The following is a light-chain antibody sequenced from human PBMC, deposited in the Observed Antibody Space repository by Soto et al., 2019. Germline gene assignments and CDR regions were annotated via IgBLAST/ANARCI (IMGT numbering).Light chain of an antibody. Sequence: EILLTQSPSTLSLSPGERATLSCRASQSVSSYLAWYQQRPGQAPRLLIYDASNRATGIPARLSGSGSGTDFTLTISSIEPEDFAVYYCQQRSNWITFGQGTRLEIK. V-gene: IGKV3-11*01. CDR2: DAS. J-gene: IGKJ5*01. CDR3: QQRSNWIT. CDR1: QSVSSY.